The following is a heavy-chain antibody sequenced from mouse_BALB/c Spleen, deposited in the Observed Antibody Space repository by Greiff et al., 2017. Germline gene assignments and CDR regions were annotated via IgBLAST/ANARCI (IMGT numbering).Heavy chain of an antibody. CDR3: VRQNWAGNFDY. V-gene: IGHV10S3*01. CDR1: GFTFNTNA. D-gene: IGHD4-1*01. J-gene: IGHJ2*01. CDR2: IRSKSNNYAT. Sequence: TGGGLVQPKGSLKLSCAASGFTFNTNAMNWVRQAPGKGLEWVARIRSKSNNYATYYADSVKDRFTISRDDSQSMLYLQMNNLKTEDTAMYYCVRQNWAGNFDYWGQGTTLTVSS.